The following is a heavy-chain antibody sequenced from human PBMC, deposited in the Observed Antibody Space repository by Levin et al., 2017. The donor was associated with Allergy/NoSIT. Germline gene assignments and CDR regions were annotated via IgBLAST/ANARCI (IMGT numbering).Heavy chain of an antibody. CDR3: AKGFESHNFGVDV. Sequence: QAGGSLRLSCAASGFTFSSYAMSWVRQAPGKGLEWVSTFNAKNGVTYYADSVKGRFTISRDTSKSTLYLQMNSLRPEDTALYYCAKGFESHNFGVDVWGQGTTVTVSS. CDR2: FNAKNGVT. V-gene: IGHV3-23*01. CDR1: GFTFSSYA. J-gene: IGHJ6*02.